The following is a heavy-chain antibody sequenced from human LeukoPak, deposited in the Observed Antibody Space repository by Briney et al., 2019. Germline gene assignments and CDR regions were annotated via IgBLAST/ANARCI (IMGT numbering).Heavy chain of an antibody. J-gene: IGHJ3*02. D-gene: IGHD3-22*01. Sequence: ASVKVSCKVSGYTLTELSMHWVRQAPGKGLEWMGGFDPEDGETIYAQKFQGRVTMTEDTSTDTAYMELSSLRSEDTAMYYCATTSMIVPTDAAFDIWGQGTMVTVSS. V-gene: IGHV1-24*01. CDR3: ATTSMIVPTDAAFDI. CDR2: FDPEDGET. CDR1: GYTLTELS.